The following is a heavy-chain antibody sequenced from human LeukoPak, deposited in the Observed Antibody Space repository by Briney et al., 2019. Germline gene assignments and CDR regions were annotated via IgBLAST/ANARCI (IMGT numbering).Heavy chain of an antibody. V-gene: IGHV4-38-2*02. J-gene: IGHJ4*02. D-gene: IGHD6-13*01. CDR2: IFHSGST. CDR3: ARVQQQLVLDY. CDR1: GYSISSAYY. Sequence: SETLSLTCTVSGYSISSAYYWGWIRQPPGKGLEWVGSIFHSGSTYYNPSLKSRVTISRDTSKNQFSLKLASVTAADTAVYYCARVQQQLVLDYWGQGTRVTVSS.